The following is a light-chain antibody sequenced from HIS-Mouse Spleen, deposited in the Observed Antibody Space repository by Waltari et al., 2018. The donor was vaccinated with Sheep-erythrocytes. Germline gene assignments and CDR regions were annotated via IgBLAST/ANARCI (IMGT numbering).Light chain of an antibody. CDR3: QQYNSYSRT. V-gene: IGKV1-5*03. Sequence: DIQMTQSPSTLSASVGDRVTITCRASQSISSWLAWYQQKPGKAPKPLIYKASSLESGVPSRFSGSGSGKEFTLTISSLQPDDFATYYCQQYNSYSRTFGQGTKVEIK. J-gene: IGKJ1*01. CDR1: QSISSW. CDR2: KAS.